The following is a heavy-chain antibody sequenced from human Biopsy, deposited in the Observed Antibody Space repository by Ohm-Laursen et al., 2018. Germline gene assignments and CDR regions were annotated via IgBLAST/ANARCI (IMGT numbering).Heavy chain of an antibody. Sequence: ASVKDSCKASGYPFSNYYLFWVRQAPGQGLEWMGRINPNSGDTVFARNFQGRVTMTRDMAISTVYMDLRNLRPDDTAVYFCARMEQPHDYWGQGTLVTVSS. V-gene: IGHV1-2*06. CDR2: INPNSGDT. D-gene: IGHD6-13*01. CDR3: ARMEQPHDY. J-gene: IGHJ4*02. CDR1: GYPFSNYY.